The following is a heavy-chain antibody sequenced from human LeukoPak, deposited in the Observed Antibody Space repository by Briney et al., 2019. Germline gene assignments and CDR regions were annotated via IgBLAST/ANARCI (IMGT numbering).Heavy chain of an antibody. CDR2: ISSSGSTI. J-gene: IGHJ6*04. CDR3: AELGITMIGGV. Sequence: GRSLRLSCAASGFTFSSDEMNWVRQAPGKGLEWVSYISSSGSTIYYADSVKGRFTISRDNAKNSLYLQMNSLRAEDTAVYYCAELGITMIGGVWGKGTTVTISS. D-gene: IGHD3-10*02. V-gene: IGHV3-48*03. CDR1: GFTFSSDE.